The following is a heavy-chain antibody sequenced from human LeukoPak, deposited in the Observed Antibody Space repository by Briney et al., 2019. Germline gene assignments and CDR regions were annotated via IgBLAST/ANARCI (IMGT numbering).Heavy chain of an antibody. CDR2: ISKDGGIK. J-gene: IGHJ3*02. Sequence: PGGSLRPSCAVSGVNFSRGARCWVRQAQGKGLGWVGVISKDGGIKSHSDSVKGRFTISRDNSKNTLFLQMNSLTPDDTSVYYCAREPYDIWGQGTTVTVSS. CDR3: AREPYDI. V-gene: IGHV3-30*04. CDR1: GVNFSRGA.